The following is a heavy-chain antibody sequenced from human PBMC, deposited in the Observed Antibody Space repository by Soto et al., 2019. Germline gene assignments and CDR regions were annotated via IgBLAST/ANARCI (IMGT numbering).Heavy chain of an antibody. D-gene: IGHD2-15*01. Sequence: SETLSLTCTVSGGSISSGGYYWSWVRQHPGKGLEWIGYIYYSGSTDYNPSLKSRVTISADTSKNQFSLKLSSVTAADTAVYYCARGSPVANFWGQGTLVTVSS. CDR1: GGSISSGGYY. J-gene: IGHJ4*02. CDR2: IYYSGST. V-gene: IGHV4-61*08. CDR3: ARGSPVANF.